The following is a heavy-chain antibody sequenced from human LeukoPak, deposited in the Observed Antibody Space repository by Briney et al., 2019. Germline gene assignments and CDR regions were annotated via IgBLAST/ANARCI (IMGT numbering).Heavy chain of an antibody. V-gene: IGHV1-2*02. CDR3: ARDSLEYSGDI. CDR2: INPNSGGT. Sequence: GASVKVSCKASGDTFTGYYMHWVRQAPGQGLEWMGWINPNSGGTNYAQKFQGRVTMTRDTSISTAYMELSRLGSDDTAVYYCARDSLEYSGDIWGQGTMVTVSS. J-gene: IGHJ3*02. D-gene: IGHD3-3*01. CDR1: GDTFTGYY.